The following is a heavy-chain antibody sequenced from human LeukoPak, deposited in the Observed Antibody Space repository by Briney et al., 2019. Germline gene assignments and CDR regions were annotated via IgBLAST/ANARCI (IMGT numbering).Heavy chain of an antibody. Sequence: PGGSLRLSCAASGFTFSSYWMHWVRKAPGKGQDWVSRIYIDGSSTNYADSVKGRFTISRDNAKNTLYLQMNSLRAEDTAIYYCAAVLSGAYRSFDYWGQGILVTVSS. V-gene: IGHV3-74*01. D-gene: IGHD4-11*01. J-gene: IGHJ4*02. CDR2: IYIDGSST. CDR1: GFTFSSYW. CDR3: AAVLSGAYRSFDY.